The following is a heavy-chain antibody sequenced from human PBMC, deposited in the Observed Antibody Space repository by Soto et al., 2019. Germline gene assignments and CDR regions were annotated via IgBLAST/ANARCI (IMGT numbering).Heavy chain of an antibody. Sequence: EVQLVESGGGLVQPGGSLRVSCAASGFTFSSYWMHWVRQAPGKGLVWVSRLNSDGSSTSYAGSVKGRFTISRDNAKNTLYLQMNSLRADDTAIYYCARRGAVAGLHYWGQGTLVTVSS. CDR2: LNSDGSST. D-gene: IGHD6-19*01. CDR1: GFTFSSYW. J-gene: IGHJ4*02. CDR3: ARRGAVAGLHY. V-gene: IGHV3-74*01.